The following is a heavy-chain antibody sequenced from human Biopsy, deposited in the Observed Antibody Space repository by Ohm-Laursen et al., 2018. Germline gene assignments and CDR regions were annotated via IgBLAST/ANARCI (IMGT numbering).Heavy chain of an antibody. Sequence: GTLSLTCAVSGGSISSDYWSWIRQTPGKGLEWIGYIYYSGSTNYNPSLKSRVTISVDTSKNQFSLRLNSVTAADTAVYYWARATNSTGWPYYYFYGMDVWGQGTTVTVSS. CDR2: IYYSGST. J-gene: IGHJ6*02. CDR3: ARATNSTGWPYYYFYGMDV. CDR1: GGSISSDY. V-gene: IGHV4-59*01. D-gene: IGHD2/OR15-2a*01.